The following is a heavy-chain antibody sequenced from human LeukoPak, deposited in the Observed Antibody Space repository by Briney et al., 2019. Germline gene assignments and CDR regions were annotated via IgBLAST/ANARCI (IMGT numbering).Heavy chain of an antibody. Sequence: SETLSLTCTVSGDSITSGGYHWTWIRQHPGKGLERIGYISNSGRTYYTPSLKSRVNISMDTSKNQFSLSLTSVTAADTAVYYCARDYGDYFRWFDPWGQGTLVTVPS. CDR2: ISNSGRT. J-gene: IGHJ5*02. CDR3: ARDYGDYFRWFDP. D-gene: IGHD4-17*01. V-gene: IGHV4-31*03. CDR1: GDSITSGGYH.